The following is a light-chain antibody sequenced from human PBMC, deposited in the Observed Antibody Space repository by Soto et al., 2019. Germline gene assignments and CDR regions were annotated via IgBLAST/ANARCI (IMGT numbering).Light chain of an antibody. CDR3: ETWDSNTRV. J-gene: IGLJ2*01. Sequence: QSVLTQSSSASASLGSSVKLTCTLSSGHSSYIIAWHQQQPWKDPRYLMKLEGSGSYNKGSGVPDRFSGSSSGAVRYLTIPNLQYEYEADYYCETWDSNTRVFGGGTKLTVL. V-gene: IGLV4-60*02. CDR2: LEGSGSY. CDR1: SGHSSYI.